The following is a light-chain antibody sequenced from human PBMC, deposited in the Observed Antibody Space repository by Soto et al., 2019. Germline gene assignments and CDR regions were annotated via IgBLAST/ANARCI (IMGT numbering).Light chain of an antibody. CDR3: LLSYSDYMR. CDR1: TGAVTSGHY. V-gene: IGLV7-46*01. J-gene: IGLJ2*01. Sequence: QAVGSQAPSLSVSPGGTFTLTCASSTGAVTSGHYPFWFQQKPGQAPRTLIYDTNAKHSWTPARFSGSLLGGKAALTLSGAQTEDEADYFCLLSYSDYMRFGGGTKVTV. CDR2: DTN.